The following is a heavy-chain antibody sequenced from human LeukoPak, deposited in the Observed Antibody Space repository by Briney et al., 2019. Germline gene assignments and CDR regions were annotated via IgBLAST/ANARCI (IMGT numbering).Heavy chain of an antibody. CDR3: AKPREGSGSYYKSFFDS. CDR1: GFTFSSYA. Sequence: GGSLRLSCAASGFTFSSYAMSWVRQAPGKGLEWVSVISGSGGATDHADSVKGRFTISRDNSKNTLYLQMNTLRAEDTAVYYCAKPREGSGSYYKSFFDSWGQGTLVTVSS. V-gene: IGHV3-23*01. D-gene: IGHD3-10*01. J-gene: IGHJ4*02. CDR2: ISGSGGAT.